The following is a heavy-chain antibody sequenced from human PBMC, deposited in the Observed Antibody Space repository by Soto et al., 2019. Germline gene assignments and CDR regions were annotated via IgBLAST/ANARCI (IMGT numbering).Heavy chain of an antibody. D-gene: IGHD2-8*02. J-gene: IGHJ6*02. CDR1: DHTFTYYG. V-gene: IGHV1-18*01. CDR2: ISGDNGNT. CDR3: AATGGHYFGVDV. Sequence: QVQLLQSGGEVKKPGASVKVSCNSSDHTFTYYGINWVRRAPGQGLEWMGWISGDNGNTKYAQKFQDRVTMNADTSTRTAYMEMRSLTSDDNAVYFCAATGGHYFGVDVWGQGTTVTVSS.